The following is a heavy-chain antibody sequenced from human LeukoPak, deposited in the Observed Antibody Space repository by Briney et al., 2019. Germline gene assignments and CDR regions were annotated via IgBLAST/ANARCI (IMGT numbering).Heavy chain of an antibody. CDR1: GYTFTSYA. CDR3: ARVISYCSGGSCLHDY. J-gene: IGHJ4*02. V-gene: IGHV7-4-1*02. Sequence: ASVKVSCKASGYTFTSYAMNWVQQAPGQGLEWMGWTNTNTGNPTYAQGFTGRFVFSLDTSVSTAYLQISSLKAEDTAVYYCARVISYCSGGSCLHDYWGQGTLVTVSS. CDR2: TNTNTGNP. D-gene: IGHD2-15*01.